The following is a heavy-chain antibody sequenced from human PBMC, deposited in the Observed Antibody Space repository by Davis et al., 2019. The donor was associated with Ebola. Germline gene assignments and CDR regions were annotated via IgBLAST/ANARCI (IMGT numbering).Heavy chain of an antibody. CDR1: GYTLTNYG. J-gene: IGHJ3*02. V-gene: IGHV1-46*03. Sequence: AASVKVSCKASGYTLTNYGISWVRQAPGQGLEWMGMINPNDGRTIYAQKFQGRVTVTRDTSTTTVYMDLSSLRSEDTALYYCTTPGGQDSGYDVFDIWGQGTMVTVSS. D-gene: IGHD5-12*01. CDR2: INPNDGRT. CDR3: TTPGGQDSGYDVFDI.